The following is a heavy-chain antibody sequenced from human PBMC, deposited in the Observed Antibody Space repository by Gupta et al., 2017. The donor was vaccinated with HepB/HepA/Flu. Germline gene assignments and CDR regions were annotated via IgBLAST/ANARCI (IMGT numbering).Heavy chain of an antibody. CDR1: GFTFEDYA. V-gene: IGHV3-43*02. CDR2: ISGDGGSE. D-gene: IGHD2/OR15-2a*01. CDR3: EKVRRASWEYYYNGMDV. Sequence: EVQLVESGGNVAQPGGSLRLSCAASGFTFEDYAMHWVRQAPGKGLEWFALISGDGGSEYYAPSVQGQFPISRDNTKKSLYLQMTILRAEDTALYSGEKVRRASWEYYYNGMDVWGKGTTVTVSS. J-gene: IGHJ6*04.